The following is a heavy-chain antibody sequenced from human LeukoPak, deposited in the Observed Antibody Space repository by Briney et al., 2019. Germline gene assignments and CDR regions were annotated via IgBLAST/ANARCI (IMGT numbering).Heavy chain of an antibody. V-gene: IGHV3-9*01. D-gene: IGHD2-15*01. CDR3: VKGHCSSSSCFPNYYYYMDV. Sequence: GRSLRLSCAGSGFTFDEHAMHWVRQAPGKGLGWVSGISGNSGSIAYADSVKGRFTISRDNAKNLLFLQMSSLRAADTALYYCVKGHCSSSSCFPNYYYYMDVWGTGTTVTVSS. CDR2: ISGNSGSI. CDR1: GFTFDEHA. J-gene: IGHJ6*03.